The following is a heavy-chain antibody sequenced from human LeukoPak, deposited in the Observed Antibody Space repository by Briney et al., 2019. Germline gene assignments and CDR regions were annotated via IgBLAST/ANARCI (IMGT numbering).Heavy chain of an antibody. V-gene: IGHV4-38-2*02. CDR1: GYSISSGYY. CDR3: ARSSEGRYYYDSSGFSYYYYYMDV. CDR2: IYHSGST. D-gene: IGHD3-22*01. Sequence: PSQTLSLTCTVSGYSISSGYYWGWIRQPPGKGLEWIGSIYHSGSTYYNPSRKGRVPIVDTSKNQFSLKLSFVTAADTAVYYCARSSEGRYYYDSSGFSYYYYYMDVWGKGTTVTISS. J-gene: IGHJ6*03.